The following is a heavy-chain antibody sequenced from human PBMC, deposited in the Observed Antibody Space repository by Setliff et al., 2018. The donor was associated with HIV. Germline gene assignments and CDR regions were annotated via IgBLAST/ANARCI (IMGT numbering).Heavy chain of an antibody. D-gene: IGHD6-19*01. CDR3: ARVPYRSAWFSGGHDAFDV. CDR2: ISGYNGNT. J-gene: IGHJ3*01. CDR1: GYTFRSYG. Sequence: ASVKVSCKASGYTFRSYGISWVRQAPGQGLEWTGWISGYNGNTKYVQKRQGRVTMTTDTSTRTVYMELRSLRHDDTAEYFCARVPYRSAWFSGGHDAFDVWGQGTMVTVSS. V-gene: IGHV1-18*01.